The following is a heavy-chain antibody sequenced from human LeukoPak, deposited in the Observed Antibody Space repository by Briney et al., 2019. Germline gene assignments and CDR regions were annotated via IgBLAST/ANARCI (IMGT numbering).Heavy chain of an antibody. V-gene: IGHV3-74*01. CDR1: GFTFNKYY. J-gene: IGHJ4*02. Sequence: QPGGSLRLSCAVSGFTFNKYYMHWVRQAPGKGLVGVSRISSDGSNTNYADSMKGRFTISRDNAKNTLYLQMNSLRAEDTAVYYCIRVPYWGQGALVTVSS. CDR2: ISSDGSNT. CDR3: IRVPY.